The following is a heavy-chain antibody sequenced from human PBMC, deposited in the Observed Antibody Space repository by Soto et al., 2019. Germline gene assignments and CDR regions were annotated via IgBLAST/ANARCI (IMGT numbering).Heavy chain of an antibody. CDR2: VSHDGRNT. CDR1: GFTFSDYA. J-gene: IGHJ4*02. D-gene: IGHD6-19*01. Sequence: VQLVESGGGVVQPGRSLRLSCAASGFTFSDYAMHWVRQAPGKGLEWVAVVSHDGRNTHYADSVKGRFTISRDSSKDTGSLVMNRLRAEGTAVYYCAEGGPQWRVTSDFSYWGQGALVTVSS. CDR3: AEGGPQWRVTSDFSY. V-gene: IGHV3-30*03.